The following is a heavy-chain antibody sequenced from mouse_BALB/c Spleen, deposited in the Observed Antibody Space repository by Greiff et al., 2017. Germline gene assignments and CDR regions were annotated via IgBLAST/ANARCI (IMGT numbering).Heavy chain of an antibody. CDR3: TRWLLRGYAMDY. D-gene: IGHD2-3*01. CDR2: IYPGNSDT. V-gene: IGHV1-5*01. CDR1: GYTFTSYW. J-gene: IGHJ4*01. Sequence: VQLKESGTVLARPGASVKMSCKASGYTFTSYWMHWVKQRPGQGLEWIGAIYPGNSDTSYNQKFKGKAKLTAVTSTSTAYMELSSLTNEDSAVYYCTRWLLRGYAMDYWGQGTSVTVSS.